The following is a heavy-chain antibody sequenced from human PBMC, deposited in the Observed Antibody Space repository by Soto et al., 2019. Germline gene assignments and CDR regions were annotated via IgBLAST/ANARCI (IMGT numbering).Heavy chain of an antibody. D-gene: IGHD2-15*01. CDR2: IMPIFGAP. J-gene: IGHJ6*02. V-gene: IGHV1-69*12. Sequence: QVQLVQSGSEVKKPGSSVKVSCKASGGTFSSYAISWVRQVPGHGLEWMGGIMPIFGAPDYAQKFQGRVTITADESTSIAYMELSSLRSEDTGVYYGARDKDRPQVGGNYYYVMDVWGQGTTVTVSS. CDR3: ARDKDRPQVGGNYYYVMDV. CDR1: GGTFSSYA.